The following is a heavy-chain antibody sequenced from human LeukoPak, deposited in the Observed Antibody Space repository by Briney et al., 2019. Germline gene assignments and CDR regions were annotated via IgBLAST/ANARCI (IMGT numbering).Heavy chain of an antibody. CDR2: IIPILGIA. V-gene: IGHV1-69*02. Sequence: ASVKVSCTASGGTFCSYTIRWVRQAPGQGLEWMGRIIPILGIAKSAQKFKGRVTITPDKSTSTAYKELSSLRSEDTAVYYWARGLLGVVVIAHNWFDPWGQGTLVSVSS. CDR3: ARGLLGVVVIAHNWFDP. CDR1: GGTFCSYT. D-gene: IGHD2-21*01. J-gene: IGHJ5*02.